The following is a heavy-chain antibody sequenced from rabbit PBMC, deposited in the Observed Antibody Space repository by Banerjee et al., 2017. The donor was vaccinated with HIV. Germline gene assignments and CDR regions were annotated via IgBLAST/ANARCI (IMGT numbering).Heavy chain of an antibody. J-gene: IGHJ4*01. D-gene: IGHD4-1*01. Sequence: ESGGDLVQPGGSLKLSCKASGFDFSTYGVNWVRQAPGKGLEWIGYITYGGSAYYASWVNGRVTISKTSSTTVTLQMTSLTAADTATYFCARDLAGVIGWNFNLWGPGTLVTVS. CDR1: GFDFSTYG. CDR3: ARDLAGVIGWNFNL. V-gene: IGHV1S21*01. CDR2: ITYGGSA.